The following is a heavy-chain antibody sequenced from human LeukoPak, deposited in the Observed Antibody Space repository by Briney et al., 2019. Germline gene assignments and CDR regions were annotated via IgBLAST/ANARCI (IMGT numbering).Heavy chain of an antibody. D-gene: IGHD2-2*01. Sequence: SVKVSCKASGGTFSSYAISWVRQAPGQGLEWMGRIIPILGIANYAQKFQGRVTITADESTSTAYMELSSLRSEDTAVYYCAQVPAAISAGYYYGMDVWGQGTTVTVSS. V-gene: IGHV1-69*04. CDR1: GGTFSSYA. J-gene: IGHJ6*02. CDR2: IIPILGIA. CDR3: AQVPAAISAGYYYGMDV.